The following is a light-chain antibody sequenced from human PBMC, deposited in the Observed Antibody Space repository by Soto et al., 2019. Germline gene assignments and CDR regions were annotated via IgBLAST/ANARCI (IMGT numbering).Light chain of an antibody. V-gene: IGKV3-15*01. CDR1: QSVSSN. J-gene: IGKJ1*01. CDR2: GAS. Sequence: EIVMTQSPATLSLSPGERATLSCRASQSVSSNFAWYQQKPGQAPTLLLYGASTRATGIPARFSGSGSGTEFTLTSSSLQSEDVAVYYCQQYNNWPGTFGQGTKVEIK. CDR3: QQYNNWPGT.